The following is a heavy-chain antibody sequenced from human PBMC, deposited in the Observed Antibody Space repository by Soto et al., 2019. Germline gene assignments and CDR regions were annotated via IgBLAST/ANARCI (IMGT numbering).Heavy chain of an antibody. CDR2: IRGRGATT. D-gene: IGHD3-9*01. CDR3: AKDVNYDVLAGYYYY. V-gene: IGHV3-23*01. Sequence: QPGGSLRLSCAASDFTLSSYGMTWVRQPPGKGLEWVSTIRGRGATTYYADSVKGRFTISRDDSKNTLYLQMNSLRVDDTAVYFCAKDVNYDVLAGYYYYWGQGTRVTVSS. CDR1: DFTLSSYG. J-gene: IGHJ4*02.